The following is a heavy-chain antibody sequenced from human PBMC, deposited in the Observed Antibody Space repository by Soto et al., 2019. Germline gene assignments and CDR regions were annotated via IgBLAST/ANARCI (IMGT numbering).Heavy chain of an antibody. V-gene: IGHV1-69*13. CDR3: ARPRNPDTAMVRGYYYYGMDV. Sequence: SVKVSCKASGGTFSSDAISWVRQAPGQVLEWMGVITPIFGTANYAQKFQGRVTITADESTSTAYMELSSLRSEDTAVYYCARPRNPDTAMVRGYYYYGMDVWGQGTTVTVSS. CDR1: GGTFSSDA. J-gene: IGHJ6*02. D-gene: IGHD5-18*01. CDR2: ITPIFGTA.